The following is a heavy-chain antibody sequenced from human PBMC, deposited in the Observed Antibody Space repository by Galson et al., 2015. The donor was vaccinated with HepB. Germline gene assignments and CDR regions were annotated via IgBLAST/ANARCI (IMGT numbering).Heavy chain of an antibody. CDR3: ARDDRVGAASYFDY. Sequence: SVKVSCKASGYTFTSYGISWVRQAPGQGLEWTGWISAYNGNTNYAQKLQGRVTMTTDTSTSTAYMELRSLRSDDTAVYYCARDDRVGAASYFDYWGQGTLVTVSS. J-gene: IGHJ4*02. CDR2: ISAYNGNT. D-gene: IGHD3-3*01. V-gene: IGHV1-18*01. CDR1: GYTFTSYG.